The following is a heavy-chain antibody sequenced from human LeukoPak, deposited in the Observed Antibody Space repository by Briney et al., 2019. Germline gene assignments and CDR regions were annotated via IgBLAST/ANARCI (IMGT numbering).Heavy chain of an antibody. J-gene: IGHJ5*02. Sequence: ASVKVSCKASGYTFTVYYMQWVRQAPGQGLEWMGRINPNSGGTNYAQKFQGRVTMTRDTSISTAYMELSRLRADDTAVYYCARGYGSRFDPWGQGTLVTVSS. V-gene: IGHV1-2*06. D-gene: IGHD2-15*01. CDR1: GYTFTVYY. CDR3: ARGYGSRFDP. CDR2: INPNSGGT.